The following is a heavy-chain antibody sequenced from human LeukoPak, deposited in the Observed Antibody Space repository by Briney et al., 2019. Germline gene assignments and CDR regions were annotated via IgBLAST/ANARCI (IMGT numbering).Heavy chain of an antibody. D-gene: IGHD2-2*01. CDR2: IYYSGST. CDR1: GGSISSSSYY. Sequence: SETLSLTCTVSGGSISSSSYYWGWIRQPPGKGLEWIGSIYYSGSTYYNPSLKSRVTISVDTSKNQFSLKLSSVTAADTAVYYCARARDIVVVPAAMGYYYGMDVWGQGTTVTVSS. J-gene: IGHJ6*02. CDR3: ARARDIVVVPAAMGYYYGMDV. V-gene: IGHV4-39*07.